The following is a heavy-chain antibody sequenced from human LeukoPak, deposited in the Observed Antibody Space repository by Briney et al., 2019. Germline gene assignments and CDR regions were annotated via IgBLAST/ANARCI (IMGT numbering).Heavy chain of an antibody. V-gene: IGHV3-11*06. D-gene: IGHD4/OR15-4a*01. CDR1: GSTFSAYY. CDR3: ARYGGNAFDV. Sequence: PGGSLRLSCAASGSTFSAYYMSWIRQAPGKGLEWVSSISSGSSYIYYADSVKGRFTISRDNAKNSLYLQMNSLRAEDTALYYCARYGGNAFDVWGQGTMVTVSS. J-gene: IGHJ3*01. CDR2: ISSGSSYI.